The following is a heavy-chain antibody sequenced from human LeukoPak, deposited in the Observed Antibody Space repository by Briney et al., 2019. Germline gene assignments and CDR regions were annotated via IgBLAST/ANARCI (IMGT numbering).Heavy chain of an antibody. Sequence: SETLSLTCTVSGGSINSYDWNRIRQPAGKGLEWIGYIATTGSTNYNPSLKSRLTMSVDTSKNQFSLKLSSVTAADTAVYYCARAGYYDSSGYLDYWGQGTLVTVSS. D-gene: IGHD3-22*01. V-gene: IGHV4-4*07. CDR1: GGSINSYD. CDR2: IATTGST. J-gene: IGHJ4*02. CDR3: ARAGYYDSSGYLDY.